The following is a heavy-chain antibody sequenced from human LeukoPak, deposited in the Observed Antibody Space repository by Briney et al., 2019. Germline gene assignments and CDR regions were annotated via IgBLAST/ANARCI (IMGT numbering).Heavy chain of an antibody. D-gene: IGHD6-19*01. V-gene: IGHV3-9*01. CDR2: ISWNSGSI. CDR3: AKDPYSSGWSGGYFDY. Sequence: GGSLRLSCAASGFTFDDYAMHWVRQAPGKGLDWVSGISWNSGSIGYADSVKGRFTISRDNAKNSLYLQMNSLRAEDTALYYCAKDPYSSGWSGGYFDYWGQGTLVTVSS. CDR1: GFTFDDYA. J-gene: IGHJ4*02.